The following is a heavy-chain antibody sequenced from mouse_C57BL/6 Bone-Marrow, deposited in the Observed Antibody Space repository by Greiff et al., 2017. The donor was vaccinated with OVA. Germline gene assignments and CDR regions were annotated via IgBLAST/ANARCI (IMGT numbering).Heavy chain of an antibody. CDR1: GYAFSSYW. D-gene: IGHD2-14*01. CDR2: IYPGDGDT. V-gene: IGHV1-80*01. CDR3: AREAVRRMDY. Sequence: VQLQQSGAELVRPGSSVKISCKASGYAFSSYWMNWVKQRPGQGLEWIGQIYPGDGDTNYNGKFKGKATLTADKSSSTAYMQLSSLTSEDSAVYFCAREAVRRMDYWGQGTSVTVSS. J-gene: IGHJ4*01.